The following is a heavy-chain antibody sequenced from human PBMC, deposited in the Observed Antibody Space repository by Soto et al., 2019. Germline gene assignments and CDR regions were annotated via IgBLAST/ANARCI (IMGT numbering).Heavy chain of an antibody. CDR1: GFDFSNSW. V-gene: IGHV3-74*01. J-gene: IGHJ6*02. Sequence: EVQLVESGGGLVQPGGSLRLSCAASGFDFSNSWIHWVRQGPGKGLVWVSHINSDGSGTTYADSVKGRFTISRDNAKNTVYLQMNSLRADDTAVYYCAKDTAYAMDVWCQGTTVTVSS. CDR2: INSDGSGT. D-gene: IGHD2-15*01. CDR3: AKDTAYAMDV.